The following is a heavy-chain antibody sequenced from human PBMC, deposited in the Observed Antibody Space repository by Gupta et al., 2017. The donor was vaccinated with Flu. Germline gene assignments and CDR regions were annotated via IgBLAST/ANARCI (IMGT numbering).Heavy chain of an antibody. Sequence: EVQLLESGGGLVQPGGSLRLSCAASGFTFSSYAMSWVRQAPGRGLEWVSGISASGLSTYYADSVKGRFTISRDNSKNTLYVQLNSLRVEDTAVYYCAKDLRSAVAVPDYWGQGTLVTVSS. CDR1: GFTFSSYA. D-gene: IGHD6-19*01. V-gene: IGHV3-23*01. CDR3: AKDLRSAVAVPDY. CDR2: ISASGLST. J-gene: IGHJ4*02.